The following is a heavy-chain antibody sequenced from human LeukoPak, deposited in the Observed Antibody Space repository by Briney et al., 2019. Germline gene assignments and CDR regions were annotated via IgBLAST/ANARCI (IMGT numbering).Heavy chain of an antibody. V-gene: IGHV1-2*02. D-gene: IGHD2-21*02. Sequence: GASVKVSCKASGYTFTGYYMHWVRQAPGQGLEWMGWINPNSGGTNYPQKFQGRVTMTRDTSISTAYMELSRLRSDDTAVYYCARAGYCGGDCYSLGVNDAFDIWGQGTMVTVSS. CDR2: INPNSGGT. J-gene: IGHJ3*02. CDR1: GYTFTGYY. CDR3: ARAGYCGGDCYSLGVNDAFDI.